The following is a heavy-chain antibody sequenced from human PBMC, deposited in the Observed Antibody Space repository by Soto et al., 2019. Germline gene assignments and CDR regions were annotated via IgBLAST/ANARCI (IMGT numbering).Heavy chain of an antibody. J-gene: IGHJ4*02. V-gene: IGHV4-30-4*01. Sequence: SETLSLTCTVSGVSISSGAYYWSWIRQTPGKGLEWIGYIYNSGNTYYNPSLRSRVFMSADTSKNQFSLHLSSVTAADTAVYYCATLADYGSSWVADSWGQGTLVTVTS. CDR3: ATLADYGSSWVADS. CDR2: IYNSGNT. CDR1: GVSISSGAYY. D-gene: IGHD6-13*01.